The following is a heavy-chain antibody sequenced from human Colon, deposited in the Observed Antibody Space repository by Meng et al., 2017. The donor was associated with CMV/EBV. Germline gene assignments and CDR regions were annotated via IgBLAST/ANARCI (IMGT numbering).Heavy chain of an antibody. CDR3: VKDQGNSGYYQFDY. D-gene: IGHD3-22*01. CDR2: LSGSGTST. CDR1: GCTFSKYA. J-gene: IGHJ4*02. V-gene: IGHV3-23*01. Sequence: GCTFSKYARGWVHQAPGKGLEWVSTLSGSGTSTYVADTVKGRLTISRENSNNTMFLQMNSLRAEDTALYYCVKDQGNSGYYQFDYWGQGSLVTVSS.